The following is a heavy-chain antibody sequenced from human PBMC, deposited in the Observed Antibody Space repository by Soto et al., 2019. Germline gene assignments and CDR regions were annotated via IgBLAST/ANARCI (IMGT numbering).Heavy chain of an antibody. J-gene: IGHJ3*02. D-gene: IGHD2-2*01. Sequence: TGGSLRLSCAASGFTFSSYWMHWVRQAPGKGLVWVSRINSDGSSTSYADSVKGRFTISRDNAKNTLYLQMNSLRAEDTAVYYCARDTSHCSSTSCSIVVHAFDIWGQGTMVTVSS. CDR1: GFTFSSYW. V-gene: IGHV3-74*01. CDR3: ARDTSHCSSTSCSIVVHAFDI. CDR2: INSDGSST.